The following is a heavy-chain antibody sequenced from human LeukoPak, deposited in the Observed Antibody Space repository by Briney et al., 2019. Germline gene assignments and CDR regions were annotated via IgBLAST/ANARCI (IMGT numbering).Heavy chain of an antibody. CDR3: AKKPSYYYDSSAPYGY. CDR2: ISWNSGNI. CDR1: GFTFDEYG. D-gene: IGHD3-22*01. Sequence: GGSLRLSCAASGFTFDEYGMEWVRQAPGKGLEWVSGISWNSGNIGYADSVKGRFTISRDNSKNTLYLQMNSLRAEDTAVYYCAKKPSYYYDSSAPYGYWGQGTLVTVSS. V-gene: IGHV3-9*01. J-gene: IGHJ4*02.